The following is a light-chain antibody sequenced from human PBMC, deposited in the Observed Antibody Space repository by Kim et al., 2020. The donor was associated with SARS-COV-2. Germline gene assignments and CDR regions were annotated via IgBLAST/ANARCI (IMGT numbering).Light chain of an antibody. CDR1: SSNIGAGYD. CDR2: GNS. J-gene: IGLJ1*01. Sequence: PGQRVTISCTGSSSNIGAGYDVHWYQQLPGTAPKLLIYGNSNRPSGVPDRFSGSKSGTSASLAITGLQAEDEADYYCQSYDSSFYVFGTGTKVTVL. CDR3: QSYDSSFYV. V-gene: IGLV1-40*01.